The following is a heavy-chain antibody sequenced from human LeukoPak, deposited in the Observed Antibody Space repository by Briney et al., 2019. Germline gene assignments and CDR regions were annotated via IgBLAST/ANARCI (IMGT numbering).Heavy chain of an antibody. CDR3: ARDGRVHYDFWSGYYRDEVWFDP. CDR1: GYTFTSYY. CDR2: INPSGGST. J-gene: IGHJ5*02. D-gene: IGHD3-3*01. Sequence: ASVKVSCKASGYTFTSYYMHWVRQAPGQGLEWMGIINPSGGSTSYAQKFQGRVTMTRDTSTSTVYMGLSSLRSEDTAVYYCARDGRVHYDFWSGYYRDEVWFDPWGQGTLVTVSS. V-gene: IGHV1-46*03.